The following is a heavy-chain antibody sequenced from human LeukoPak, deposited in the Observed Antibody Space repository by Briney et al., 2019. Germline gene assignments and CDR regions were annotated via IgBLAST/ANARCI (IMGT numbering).Heavy chain of an antibody. CDR1: GFTFSSYS. Sequence: GGSLRLSCAASGFTFSSYSMNWIRQAPGKGLEWVSSITSSSSYIYYADSVKGRFTISRDNSKSSLYLQMNSLRTEDTALYYCSEELPITGTTGGDAFDIWGQGTLVTVSS. V-gene: IGHV3-21*04. D-gene: IGHD1-20*01. J-gene: IGHJ3*02. CDR3: SEELPITGTTGGDAFDI. CDR2: ITSSSSYI.